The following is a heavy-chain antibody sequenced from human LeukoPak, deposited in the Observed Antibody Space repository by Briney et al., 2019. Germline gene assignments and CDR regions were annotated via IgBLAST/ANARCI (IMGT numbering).Heavy chain of an antibody. Sequence: SETLSLTCTVSGGSISSSSYYWGWIRQPPGKGLEWIGSIYYSGSTYYNPSLKSRVTISVDTSKNQFSLKLSSVTAADTAVYYCVRHRYGQSIMIFGVVLDAFDIWGQGTMVTVSS. CDR2: IYYSGST. D-gene: IGHD3-3*01. CDR1: GGSISSSSYY. CDR3: VRHRYGQSIMIFGVVLDAFDI. J-gene: IGHJ3*02. V-gene: IGHV4-39*01.